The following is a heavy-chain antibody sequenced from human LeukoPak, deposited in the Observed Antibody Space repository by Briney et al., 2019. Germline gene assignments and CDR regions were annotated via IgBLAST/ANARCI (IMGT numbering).Heavy chain of an antibody. Sequence: PGGSLRLSCAASGFTFSDYYMTWIRQAPGKGLEWVSYISHSGDTIYYANSVKGRFTISRDNAKNSLYLQMNSLRVEDTAVYYCARGNMVREICFDYWGQGILVTVSS. CDR2: ISHSGDTI. D-gene: IGHD3-10*01. J-gene: IGHJ4*02. V-gene: IGHV3-11*01. CDR3: ARGNMVREICFDY. CDR1: GFTFSDYY.